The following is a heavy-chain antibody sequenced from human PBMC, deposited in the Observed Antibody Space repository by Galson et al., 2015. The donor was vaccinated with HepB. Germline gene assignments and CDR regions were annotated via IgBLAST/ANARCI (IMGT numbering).Heavy chain of an antibody. Sequence: SETLSLTCTVSGGSISSSSYYWGWIRQPPGKGLEWIGSIYYNGSTDYNPSLKSRVTISVDTSKNHLFLKFSSVTAADTAVFYCARHRLITTPLGRTWFDPWGQGTRVTVSS. CDR2: IYYNGST. V-gene: IGHV4-39*01. CDR1: GGSISSSSYY. J-gene: IGHJ5*02. CDR3: ARHRLITTPLGRTWFDP. D-gene: IGHD1/OR15-1a*01.